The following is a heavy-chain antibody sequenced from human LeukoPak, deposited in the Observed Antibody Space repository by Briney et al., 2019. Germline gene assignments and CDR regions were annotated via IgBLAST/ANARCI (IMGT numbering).Heavy chain of an antibody. CDR2: IYYSGST. J-gene: IGHJ4*02. CDR3: ARDSVYSGSSLDY. V-gene: IGHV4-30-4*07. Sequence: PSETLSLTCVVSGGSISSGGYSWSWIRQPPGKGLEWIGYIYYSGSTYYNPSLKSRVTISVDTSKNQFSLKLSSVTAADTAVYYCARDSVYSGSSLDYWGQGALVTVSS. D-gene: IGHD1-26*01. CDR1: GGSISSGGYS.